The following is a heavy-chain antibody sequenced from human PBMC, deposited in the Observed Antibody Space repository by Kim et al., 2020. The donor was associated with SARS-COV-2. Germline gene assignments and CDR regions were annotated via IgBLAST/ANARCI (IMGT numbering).Heavy chain of an antibody. V-gene: IGHV4-34*01. D-gene: IGHD6-19*01. Sequence: NPSRQRRVTISVDTSKNPFSLKRSSVTAADTAVYYCARGITLRSGWYSYWGQGTLVTVSS. CDR3: ARGITLRSGWYSY. J-gene: IGHJ4*02.